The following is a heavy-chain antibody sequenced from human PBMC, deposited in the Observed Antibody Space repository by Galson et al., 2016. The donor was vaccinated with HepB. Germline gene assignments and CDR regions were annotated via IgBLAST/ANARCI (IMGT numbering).Heavy chain of an antibody. J-gene: IGHJ6*02. Sequence: SLRLSCAASGFTFRSYWMSWVRQAPGKGLEWVAHINQDGSAKYSVAFVKGPSTISRDNGKNSLYLQMSSLRVEDAGVYYCARRLDTQRRIAGWGWGMDVWGQGTTVTVS. CDR2: INQDGSAK. D-gene: IGHD6-19*01. CDR3: ARRLDTQRRIAGWGWGMDV. V-gene: IGHV3-7*01. CDR1: GFTFRSYW.